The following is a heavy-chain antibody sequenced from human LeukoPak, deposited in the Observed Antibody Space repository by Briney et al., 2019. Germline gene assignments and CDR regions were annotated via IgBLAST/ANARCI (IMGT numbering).Heavy chain of an antibody. CDR2: IYYSGST. Sequence: SETLSLTCAVSGDSITGYFLNWIRQPPGKRLEWIGYIYYSGSTNYNPSLKSRLTISVDTSKNQFSLKLSSVTAADTAVYYCARANGWLPTLFDRWGQGTLVTVSS. CDR1: GDSITGYF. D-gene: IGHD5-24*01. J-gene: IGHJ4*02. V-gene: IGHV4-59*01. CDR3: ARANGWLPTLFDR.